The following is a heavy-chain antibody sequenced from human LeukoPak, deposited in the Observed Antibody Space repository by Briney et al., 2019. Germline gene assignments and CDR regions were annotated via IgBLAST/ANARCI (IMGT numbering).Heavy chain of an antibody. V-gene: IGHV4-34*01. CDR2: INHSGST. D-gene: IGHD4-23*01. CDR3: ARSPPTTLGRTIDI. J-gene: IGHJ3*02. Sequence: PETLSLTCAVYGGSFSGYYWSWIRQPPGKGLEWIGEINHSGSTNYNPSLKSRVTISVDTSKNQFSLKLSSVTAADTAVYYCARSPPTTLGRTIDIWGQGTMVTVSS. CDR1: GGSFSGYY.